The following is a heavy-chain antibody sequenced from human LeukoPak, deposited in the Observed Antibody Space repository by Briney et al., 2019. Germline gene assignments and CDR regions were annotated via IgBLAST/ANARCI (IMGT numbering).Heavy chain of an antibody. CDR1: GYTFTSYG. V-gene: IGHV1-18*01. CDR2: ISAYNGNT. J-gene: IGHJ5*02. Sequence: ASVKVSCKAAGYTFTSYGISWVRQAPGQGLEWMGWISAYNGNTNYAQKLQGRVTMTTDTLTSTAYIELSGQRSDETAVYYCTVCGGLTNWFDPWGQGTLVTVSS. CDR3: TVCGGLTNWFDP. D-gene: IGHD2-21*01.